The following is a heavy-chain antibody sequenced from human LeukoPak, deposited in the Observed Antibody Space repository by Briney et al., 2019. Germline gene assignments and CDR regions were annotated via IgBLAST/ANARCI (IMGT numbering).Heavy chain of an antibody. CDR3: ARGDYGDHVDY. CDR2: ISSSSSTI. J-gene: IGHJ4*02. D-gene: IGHD4-17*01. Sequence: GGSLRLSCAASGFTFSSYSMNWARQAPGKGLEWVSYISSSSSTIYYADSVEGRFTISRDNDKNSLYLQMNSLRAEDTAVYYCARGDYGDHVDYWGQGTLVTVSS. V-gene: IGHV3-48*01. CDR1: GFTFSSYS.